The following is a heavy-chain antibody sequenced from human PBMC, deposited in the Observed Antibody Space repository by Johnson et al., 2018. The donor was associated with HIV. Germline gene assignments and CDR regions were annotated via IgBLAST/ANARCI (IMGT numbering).Heavy chain of an antibody. CDR2: ISWNSGST. Sequence: VQLVESGGGVVQPGRSLRLSCAVSTFTFSDYYMRWIRQAPGKGLEWVSGISWNSGSTYYADSVKGRFTISRDNSKNTLYLQMNSLRAEDTAVYYCARDRVEIVGADPDAFDIWGQGTMVNVSS. J-gene: IGHJ3*02. CDR1: TFTFSDYY. D-gene: IGHD1-26*01. V-gene: IGHV3-66*01. CDR3: ARDRVEIVGADPDAFDI.